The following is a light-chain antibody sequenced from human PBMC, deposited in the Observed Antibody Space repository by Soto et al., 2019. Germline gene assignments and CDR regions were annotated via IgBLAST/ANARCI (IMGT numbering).Light chain of an antibody. CDR3: QQSYMDPIT. V-gene: IGKV1-9*01. J-gene: IGKJ5*01. Sequence: DIQLTHVPSFLSTSLANRLTITYLASQDITNYLDWYQQKPGNAPRLLIYEESTLHSGVPSRFSGSKVGTEFILTIGSLQPEDFATYFCQQSYMDPITFGQGTLLEV. CDR1: QDITNY. CDR2: EES.